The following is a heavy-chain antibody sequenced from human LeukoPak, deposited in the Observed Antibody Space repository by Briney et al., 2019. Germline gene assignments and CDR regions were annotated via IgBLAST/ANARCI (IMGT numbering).Heavy chain of an antibody. V-gene: IGHV4-4*09. Sequence: PSETLSLTCTVSGGSISSYYWSWIRQPPGKGLEWIGYIYTSGSTNYNPSLKSRVTISVDTSKNQFSLELSSVTAADTAVYYCVRFDSGAFDIWGQGTMVTVSS. CDR2: IYTSGST. CDR1: GGSISSYY. CDR3: VRFDSGAFDI. D-gene: IGHD1-26*01. J-gene: IGHJ3*02.